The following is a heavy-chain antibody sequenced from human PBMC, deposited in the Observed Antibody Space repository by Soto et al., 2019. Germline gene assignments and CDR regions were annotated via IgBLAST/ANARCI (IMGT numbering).Heavy chain of an antibody. J-gene: IGHJ6*02. Sequence: SVKVSCKASGGTFSSYAISWVRQAPGQGLEWMGGIIPIFGTANYAQEFQGRVTITADKSTSTAYMELSSLRSEDTAVYYCARSSSNYYYYGMDVWGQGTTVTVSS. CDR1: GGTFSSYA. CDR3: ARSSSNYYYYGMDV. CDR2: IIPIFGTA. D-gene: IGHD6-13*01. V-gene: IGHV1-69*06.